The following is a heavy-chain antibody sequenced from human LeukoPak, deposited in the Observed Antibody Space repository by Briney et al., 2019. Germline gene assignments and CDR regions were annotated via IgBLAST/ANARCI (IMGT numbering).Heavy chain of an antibody. CDR1: GFTFSSYW. J-gene: IGHJ4*02. D-gene: IGHD5-18*01. CDR3: ARDNSYGYSFFDY. CDR2: INWIAGRT. V-gene: IGHV3-20*04. Sequence: PGGSLRLSCAASGFTFSSYWMSWVRQAPGKGLEWLSAINWIAGRTSYADSVKGRFTISRDNAKNSLFLQMNSLRVEDTALHYCARDNSYGYSFFDYWGQGALVTVSS.